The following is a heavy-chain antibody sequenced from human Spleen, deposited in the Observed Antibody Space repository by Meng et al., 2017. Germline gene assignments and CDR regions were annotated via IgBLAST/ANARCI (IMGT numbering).Heavy chain of an antibody. J-gene: IGHJ4*02. V-gene: IGHV3-23*01. D-gene: IGHD4-23*01. Sequence: GESLKISCVASGFAFNSYAMAWVRQAPGKGLEWVSGISGSGLSTYYADSVKGRFTISRDNSKNTLYLQMNSLRAEDTAVYYCAKGLGYGGTLAFDHWGQETLVTVSS. CDR2: ISGSGLST. CDR3: AKGLGYGGTLAFDH. CDR1: GFAFNSYA.